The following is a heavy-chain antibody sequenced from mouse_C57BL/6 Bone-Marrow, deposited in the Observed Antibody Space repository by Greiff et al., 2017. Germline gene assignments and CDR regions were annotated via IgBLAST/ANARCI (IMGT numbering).Heavy chain of an antibody. CDR3: ARDGYDAFDY. CDR1: GYTFTSYW. CDR2: IDPSDSYT. V-gene: IGHV1-69*01. J-gene: IGHJ2*01. Sequence: QVQLQQSGAELVMPGASVKLSCKASGYTFTSYWMHWVKQRPGQGLEWIGEIDPSDSYTNYNQKFKGKSTLTVDKSSSTAYMQLSSLTSEDSAVYYCARDGYDAFDYWGQGTTLTVSS. D-gene: IGHD2-2*01.